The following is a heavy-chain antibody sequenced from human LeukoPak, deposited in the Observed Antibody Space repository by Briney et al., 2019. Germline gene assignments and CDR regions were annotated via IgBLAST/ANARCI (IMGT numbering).Heavy chain of an antibody. V-gene: IGHV3-23*01. Sequence: GGSLRLSCAASGFTFSTYAMTWVRQAPGKGLEWVSIFTGSGGTTYYADSVKGRFTISRDNSKNTLYLQMNSLRAEDTAVYFCAKAASVGGYFDYWRERTHATVAS. CDR2: FTGSGGTT. D-gene: IGHD2-2*01. J-gene: IGHJ4*02. CDR3: AKAASVGGYFDY. CDR1: GFTFSTYA.